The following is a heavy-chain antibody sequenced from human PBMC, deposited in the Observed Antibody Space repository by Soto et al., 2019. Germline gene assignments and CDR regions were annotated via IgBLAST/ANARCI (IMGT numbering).Heavy chain of an antibody. D-gene: IGHD2-8*01. J-gene: IGHJ3*02. CDR1: AYTFTSYH. V-gene: IGHV1-18*04. Sequence: QAQLEQSGPEVKRPGASLKVSCKASAYTFTSYHISWVRQAPGQGLEGIGWINAFDDDTNYSQKFQDRVTMTAHRSTDTAYLDLRSLGSDDTAIYYCARNLYGRAFDIWGQGTMVTVSS. CDR2: INAFDDDT. CDR3: ARNLYGRAFDI.